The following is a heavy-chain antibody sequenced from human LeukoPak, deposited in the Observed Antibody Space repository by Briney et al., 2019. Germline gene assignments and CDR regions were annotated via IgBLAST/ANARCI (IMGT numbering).Heavy chain of an antibody. Sequence: GGSLRLSCAASGFTFSNYNMNWVPQAPGKGLAWVSSISSSSSYIYYADSVKGRFTISRDNAKNSLYLQMNSLTAEDSAVYYCASRRGSNRPFDYWGQGTLVTVSS. V-gene: IGHV3-21*06. CDR3: ASRRGSNRPFDY. J-gene: IGHJ4*02. D-gene: IGHD1-26*01. CDR2: ISSSSSYI. CDR1: GFTFSNYN.